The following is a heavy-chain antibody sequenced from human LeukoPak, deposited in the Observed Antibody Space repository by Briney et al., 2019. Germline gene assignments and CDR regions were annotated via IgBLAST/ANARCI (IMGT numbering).Heavy chain of an antibody. CDR1: GFTSSSYA. V-gene: IGHV3-13*01. D-gene: IGHD1-26*01. CDR3: ARAHVGAGLAFDI. J-gene: IGHJ3*02. CDR2: ISIGGGT. Sequence: GGSLRLSCAASGFTSSSYAMSWVRQGAGKGLEWVSAISIGGGTYYPGSVKGRFTISRENAENSFYLQMNNLRVGDTAIYYCARAHVGAGLAFDIWGQGTMVTVSS.